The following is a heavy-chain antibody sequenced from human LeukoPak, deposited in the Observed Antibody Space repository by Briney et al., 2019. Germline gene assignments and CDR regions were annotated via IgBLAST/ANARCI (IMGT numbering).Heavy chain of an antibody. Sequence: SVKVSCKASGGTFSSYAISWVRQVPGQGLEWMGRIIPILGIANYAQKFQGRVTITADKSTSTAYMELSSLRSEDTAVYYCARTRPRDGSGSYFSWFDPWGQGTLVTVSS. CDR3: ARTRPRDGSGSYFSWFDP. CDR1: GGTFSSYA. CDR2: IIPILGIA. J-gene: IGHJ5*02. V-gene: IGHV1-69*04. D-gene: IGHD3-10*01.